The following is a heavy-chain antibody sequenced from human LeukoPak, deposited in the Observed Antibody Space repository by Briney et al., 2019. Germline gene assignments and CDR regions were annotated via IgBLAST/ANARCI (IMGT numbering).Heavy chain of an antibody. CDR3: ARDPGTTVTY. V-gene: IGHV3-7*01. J-gene: IGHJ4*02. Sequence: PGGSLRLSCAASGFTFSDNYMSWVRQAPGKGLEWVANIKQDGSEKYYVDSVKGRFTISRDNAKNSLYLHMNSLRAEDTAVYYCARDPGTTVTYWGQGTLVTVSS. CDR1: GFTFSDNY. CDR2: IKQDGSEK. D-gene: IGHD4-17*01.